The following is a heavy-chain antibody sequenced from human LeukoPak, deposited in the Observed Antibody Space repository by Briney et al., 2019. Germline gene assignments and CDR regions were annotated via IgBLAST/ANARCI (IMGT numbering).Heavy chain of an antibody. CDR3: ARDRAWNYFDY. CDR1: GFTFSTSG. D-gene: IGHD3-3*01. Sequence: GRSLRLSCAASGFTFSTSGMHWVRQAPGKGLEWVAVIWYDGSNKHYAESVKGRFSISRDNSKSTLYLQMNSLRAEDTAVYYCARDRAWNYFDYWGQGTLVTVSS. J-gene: IGHJ4*02. V-gene: IGHV3-33*01. CDR2: IWYDGSNK.